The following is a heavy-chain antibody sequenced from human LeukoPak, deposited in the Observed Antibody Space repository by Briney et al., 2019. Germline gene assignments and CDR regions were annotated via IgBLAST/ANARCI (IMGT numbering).Heavy chain of an antibody. J-gene: IGHJ6*03. CDR1: GFTFDDYG. V-gene: IGHV3-20*04. CDR2: INWNGGST. CDR3: ARDAVRGNYCYYYMDV. Sequence: GGSLRLSCAASGFTFDDYGMSWVRQAPGKGLEWVSGINWNGGSTGYADSVKGRFTISRDNAKNSLYLQMNSLRAEDTALYYCARDAVRGNYCYYYMDVWGKGTTVTVSS. D-gene: IGHD3-16*01.